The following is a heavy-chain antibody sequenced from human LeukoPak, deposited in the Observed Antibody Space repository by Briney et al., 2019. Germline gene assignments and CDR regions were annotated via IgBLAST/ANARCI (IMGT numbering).Heavy chain of an antibody. CDR1: GGSVSSGNYH. CDR3: ATYYGGVGGRGH. CDR2: NGNT. V-gene: IGHV4-61*01. Sequence: SETLSLTWTVSGGSVSSGNYHWSWIRQAPGKGLEWIGHNGNTNYNPSLKSRVTISIDTSKNQFSLNLNTVTAADTAVYYCATYYGGVGGRGHWGPGTLVTVSS. J-gene: IGHJ4*02. D-gene: IGHD2-21*01.